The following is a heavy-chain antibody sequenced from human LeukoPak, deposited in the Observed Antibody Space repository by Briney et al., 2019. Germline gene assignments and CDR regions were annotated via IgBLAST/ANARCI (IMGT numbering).Heavy chain of an antibody. CDR3: ARDHAYRADY. CDR2: INQDESKK. V-gene: IGHV3-7*01. J-gene: IGHJ4*02. Sequence: PGGSLRLSCAASGFTFSNDWMCWVRQAPGKGLEWVVNINQDESKKYYADSVKGRFTISRDNAKNSLYLQMSSLTAEDTAIYYCARDHAYRADYWGQGTLVTVSS. CDR1: GFTFSNDW. D-gene: IGHD2-2*01.